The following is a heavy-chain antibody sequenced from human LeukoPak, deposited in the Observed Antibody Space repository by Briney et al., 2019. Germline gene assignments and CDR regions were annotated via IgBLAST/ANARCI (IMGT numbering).Heavy chain of an antibody. CDR1: GGSISSGGYY. J-gene: IGHJ4*02. Sequence: KPSQTLSLTCTVSGGSISSGGYYWSWIRQPPGKGLEWIGYIYHSGSTYYNPSLKSRVTISVDRSKNQFSQKLSSVTAADTAVYYCARVGSSSSAFDYWGQGTLVTVSS. CDR3: ARVGSSSSAFDY. D-gene: IGHD6-6*01. CDR2: IYHSGST. V-gene: IGHV4-30-2*01.